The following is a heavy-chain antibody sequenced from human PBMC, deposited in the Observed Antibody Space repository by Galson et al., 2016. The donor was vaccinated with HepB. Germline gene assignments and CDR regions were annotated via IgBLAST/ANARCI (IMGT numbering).Heavy chain of an antibody. Sequence: RLSCAASGFTFHEYAMNWVRQGPGKGREGVAGISLHGGDIDYGASVKGRFTISRDNAKNSLYLQMNSLRVEDKAVYYCATLEQVAIDNWGQGTLVTVSS. J-gene: IGHJ4*02. CDR1: GFTFHEYA. CDR3: ATLEQVAIDN. D-gene: IGHD6-6*01. V-gene: IGHV3-9*01. CDR2: ISLHGGDI.